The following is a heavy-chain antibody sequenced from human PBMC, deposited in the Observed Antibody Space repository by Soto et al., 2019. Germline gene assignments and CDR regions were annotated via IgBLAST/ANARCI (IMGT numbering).Heavy chain of an antibody. CDR1: GGYISSSDYY. V-gene: IGHV4-30-4*01. CDR3: ARGSGNYYSGRYFDS. CDR2: ISFTGST. J-gene: IGHJ4*02. Sequence: QVQLRESGPGLVKPSQTLSLTCTVSGGYISSSDYYWTWTRQSPGKGLEYIGYISFTGSTYYNPSLKSRVTVSVDTSNNQFSLNLSSVTAADTAVYFCARGSGNYYSGRYFDSWGQGTLVTVSS. D-gene: IGHD1-26*01.